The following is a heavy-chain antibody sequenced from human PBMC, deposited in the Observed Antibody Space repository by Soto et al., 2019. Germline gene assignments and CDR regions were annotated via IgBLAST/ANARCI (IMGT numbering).Heavy chain of an antibody. Sequence: SETLSLTCTVSGGSISSYYWSWIRQPPGKGLEWIGYIYYSGSTSYNPSLETGVTISVDTSKNQFSLKLTSVTPADTAIYYCARVKRSTSRLDPWGQGTLVTVSS. V-gene: IGHV4-59*01. CDR1: GGSISSYY. J-gene: IGHJ5*02. CDR2: IYYSGST. D-gene: IGHD1-26*01. CDR3: ARVKRSTSRLDP.